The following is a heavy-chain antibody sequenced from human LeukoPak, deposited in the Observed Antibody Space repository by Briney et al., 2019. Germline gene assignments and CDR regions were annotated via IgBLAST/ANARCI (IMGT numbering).Heavy chain of an antibody. V-gene: IGHV4-59*01. CDR3: AREILLWFGELSYNWFDP. Sequence: SETLSLTCTVSGGSISSYYWSWIRQPPGKGLEWIGYIYYSGSTNYNPSLKSRVTISVDTSKNQFSLKLSSATAADTAVYYCAREILLWFGELSYNWFDPWGQGTLVTVSS. J-gene: IGHJ5*02. CDR2: IYYSGST. CDR1: GGSISSYY. D-gene: IGHD3-10*01.